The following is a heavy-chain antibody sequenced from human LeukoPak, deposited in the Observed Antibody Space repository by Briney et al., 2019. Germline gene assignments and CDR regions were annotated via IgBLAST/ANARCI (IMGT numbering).Heavy chain of an antibody. Sequence: PGGSLRLSCAASRFTFSSYVMSWVRQAPGKGLECVSAISGSGRNTYYADSVKGRFTISRDNSKNTLYLQMNSLRAEDTAVYYCAKGIELLHYYYGMDVWGQGTTVTVSS. CDR1: RFTFSSYV. CDR2: ISGSGRNT. J-gene: IGHJ6*02. CDR3: AKGIELLHYYYGMDV. V-gene: IGHV3-23*01. D-gene: IGHD1-26*01.